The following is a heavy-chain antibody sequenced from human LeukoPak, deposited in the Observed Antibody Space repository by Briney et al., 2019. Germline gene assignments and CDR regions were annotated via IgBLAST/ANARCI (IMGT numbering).Heavy chain of an antibody. CDR1: GGTFSSYA. CDR2: IIPILGIA. J-gene: IGHJ5*02. V-gene: IGHV1-69*04. D-gene: IGHD1-26*01. CDR3: ARDPKGEEGAANWFDP. Sequence: VKVSFKASGGTFSSYAISWVREAPGQGLGWMGRIIPILGIANYAQKLQGRVTIPADKSTSTAYMQLSSLRSEDTAVYYCARDPKGEEGAANWFDPWGQGTLVTVSS.